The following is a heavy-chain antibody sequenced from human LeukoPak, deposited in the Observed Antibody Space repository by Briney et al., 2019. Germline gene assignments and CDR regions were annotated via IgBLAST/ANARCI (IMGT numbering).Heavy chain of an antibody. V-gene: IGHV1-2*02. CDR2: INPNSGGT. Sequence: ASVKVSCKASGYTFTGYYMHWVRQAPGQGLEWMGWINPNSGGTNYAQKFQGRVTMTRDTSISTAYMELSRLRSDDTAVYYCARDVVVVPAAIWLLIDYWGQGTLVTVSS. CDR3: ARDVVVVPAAIWLLIDY. CDR1: GYTFTGYY. J-gene: IGHJ4*02. D-gene: IGHD2-2*02.